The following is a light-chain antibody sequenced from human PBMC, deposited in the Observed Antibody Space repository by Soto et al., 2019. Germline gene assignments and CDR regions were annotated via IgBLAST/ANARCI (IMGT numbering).Light chain of an antibody. J-gene: IGKJ2*01. CDR2: GAS. CDR3: QQYGSSPPYT. Sequence: IVMTQSPGTLSLSPGERATLSCRASQSVSSSYLAWYQQKPGQAPRLLIYGASSRATGIPDRFSGSGSGTDFTLTISRLEPEDFAVYYCQQYGSSPPYTFGQGPKLEIK. V-gene: IGKV3-20*01. CDR1: QSVSSSY.